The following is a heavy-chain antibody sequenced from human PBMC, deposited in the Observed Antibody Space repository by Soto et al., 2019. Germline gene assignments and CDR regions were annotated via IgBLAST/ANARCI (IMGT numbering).Heavy chain of an antibody. CDR2: IKQDGSEK. CDR3: ARDIAVSGNWFDP. V-gene: IGHV3-7*03. J-gene: IGHJ5*02. CDR1: GFTFSTFW. D-gene: IGHD6-19*01. Sequence: EVQLVESGGGLVQPGGSLRLSCAASGFTFSTFWMNWVHQAPGKGLEWVANIKQDGSEKYYLDSVKGRFTVSRDNAKNSLYLQMNSLRAEDTAVYYCARDIAVSGNWFDPWGQGTLVTVSS.